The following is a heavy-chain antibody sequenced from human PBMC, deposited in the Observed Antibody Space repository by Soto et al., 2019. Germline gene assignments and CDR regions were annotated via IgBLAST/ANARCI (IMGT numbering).Heavy chain of an antibody. D-gene: IGHD3-10*01. CDR3: ARFYMVRGVMGAFDI. CDR2: IYYSGGT. V-gene: IGHV4-31*01. Sequence: QVQLRESGPGLVKPSQTLSLTCTVSGGSISGGGYYWSWIRQHPGKGLEWIGYIYYSGGTYYNPCCKSLVTISVDTSKNQFSLKLSSVTAADTAVYYCARFYMVRGVMGAFDIWGQGTMVTVSS. CDR1: GGSISGGGYY. J-gene: IGHJ3*02.